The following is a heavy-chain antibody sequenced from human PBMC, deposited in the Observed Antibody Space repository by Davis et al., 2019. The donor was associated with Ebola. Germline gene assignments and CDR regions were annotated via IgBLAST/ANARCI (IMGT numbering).Heavy chain of an antibody. CDR3: ARGTDGYNPGGYFDS. J-gene: IGHJ4*02. V-gene: IGHV5-51*01. CDR2: IFPGDSDT. Sequence: KVSCKASGYTFTRYWIVWVRQMPGKGLECMGIIFPGDSDTRYSPSFQGQVTISADKSISTAYLQWSSLKASDTAMYYCARGTDGYNPGGYFDSWGQGTLVTVSS. CDR1: GYTFTRYW. D-gene: IGHD5-24*01.